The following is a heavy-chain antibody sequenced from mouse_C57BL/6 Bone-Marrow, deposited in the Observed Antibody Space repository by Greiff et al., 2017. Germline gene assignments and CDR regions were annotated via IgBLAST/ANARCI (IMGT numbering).Heavy chain of an antibody. D-gene: IGHD4-1*01. Sequence: VQLQQPGAELVRPGSSVKLSCKASGYTFTSYWMDWVKQRPRQGLEWIGNIYPSDSETHYNQKFKDKATLTVDKSSSTAYMQLSSLTSEDSAVYYCASRRTGLLGYWGQGTTLTVSS. CDR2: IYPSDSET. V-gene: IGHV1-61*01. CDR1: GYTFTSYW. CDR3: ASRRTGLLGY. J-gene: IGHJ2*01.